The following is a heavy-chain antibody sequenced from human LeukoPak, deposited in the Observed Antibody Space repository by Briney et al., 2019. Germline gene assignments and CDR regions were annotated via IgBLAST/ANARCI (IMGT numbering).Heavy chain of an antibody. CDR1: RGTFSSYA. CDR3: ANRNDGSGSKSWFDP. J-gene: IGHJ5*02. Sequence: SVKVSCQASRGTFSSYAISWVRQAPGQGLEWMGGIIPIFGTANYAQKFQGRVTITADESTSTAYMELSSLRSEDTAVYYCANRNDGSGSKSWFDPWGQGTLVTVSS. D-gene: IGHD3-10*01. V-gene: IGHV1-69*13. CDR2: IIPIFGTA.